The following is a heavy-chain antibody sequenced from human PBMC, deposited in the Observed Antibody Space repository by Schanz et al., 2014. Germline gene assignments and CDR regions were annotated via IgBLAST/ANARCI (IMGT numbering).Heavy chain of an antibody. D-gene: IGHD3-10*01. CDR3: ARDRVSFVRGPLGVD. CDR1: GYSFTDYA. Sequence: QVQLVQSGVAVKRPGASVRVSCKAPGYSFTDYAIHWVRQAPGQGLEWMVWISGYNGDTNYAPKFQYRVTMTTDTSTGITSLELRNLKSDDTAVYYCARDRVSFVRGPLGVDWGQGTQXIVSS. V-gene: IGHV1-18*01. J-gene: IGHJ4*02. CDR2: ISGYNGDT.